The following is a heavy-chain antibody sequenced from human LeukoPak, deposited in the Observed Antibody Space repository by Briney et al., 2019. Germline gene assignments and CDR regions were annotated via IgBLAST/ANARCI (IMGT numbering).Heavy chain of an antibody. J-gene: IGHJ4*02. Sequence: ASVKVSCKASGYTFTGYYIHWVRQAPGQGFAWMGLIDPYNGGTKSGQNFQGRVAMTTDPSISTAYMQLSSLGSDDTAVYYCARGAQYWGKGDLVTVSS. CDR1: GYTFTGYY. CDR2: IDPYNGGT. V-gene: IGHV1-2*02. CDR3: ARGAQY.